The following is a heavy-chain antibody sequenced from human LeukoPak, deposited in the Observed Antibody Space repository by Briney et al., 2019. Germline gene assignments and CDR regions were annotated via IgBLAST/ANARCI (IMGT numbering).Heavy chain of an antibody. CDR2: INHSGST. Sequence: SETLSLTCAVYGGSFSGYYWSWIRQPPGKGLEWIGEINHSGSTNYNPSLKSRVTISVDTSKNQFSLKLSSVTAADTVVYYCARAPSTTSFDYWGQGTLVTVSS. CDR3: ARAPSTTSFDY. CDR1: GGSFSGYY. D-gene: IGHD2-2*01. V-gene: IGHV4-34*01. J-gene: IGHJ4*02.